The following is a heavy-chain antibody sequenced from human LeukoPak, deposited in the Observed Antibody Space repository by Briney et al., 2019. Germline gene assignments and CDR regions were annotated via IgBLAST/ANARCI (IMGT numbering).Heavy chain of an antibody. J-gene: IGHJ5*02. Sequence: SETLSLTCAVYGGSFSGYYWSWIRQPPGKGLEWIGEINHSGSTNYNPSLKSRVTISVDTSKNQFSLKLSSVTAADTAVYYCARGPLSWDTMIILRWFDPWGQGTLVTVSS. CDR1: GGSFSGYY. CDR3: ARGPLSWDTMIILRWFDP. D-gene: IGHD3-22*01. CDR2: INHSGST. V-gene: IGHV4-34*01.